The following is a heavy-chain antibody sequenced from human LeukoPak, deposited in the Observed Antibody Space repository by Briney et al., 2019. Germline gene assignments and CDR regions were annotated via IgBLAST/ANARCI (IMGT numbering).Heavy chain of an antibody. CDR2: IYYSGST. D-gene: IGHD7-27*01. CDR3: ASRKLGNDY. Sequence: SETLSLTCTVSGGSISSSRDYWAWLRQPPGKGLEWIANIYYSGSTYYSPSLKSRVTISVDTSKNQFSLNLSSVTAADTAVYYCASRKLGNDYWGQGTLVTVSS. CDR1: GGSISSSRDY. J-gene: IGHJ4*02. V-gene: IGHV4-39*07.